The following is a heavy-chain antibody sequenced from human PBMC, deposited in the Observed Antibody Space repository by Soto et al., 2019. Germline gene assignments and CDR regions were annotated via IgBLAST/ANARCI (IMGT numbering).Heavy chain of an antibody. V-gene: IGHV3-23*01. CDR3: ASNYAYAEGYYFYGIDV. Sequence: GGSLRLSCAASGFTFSNNAMSWVRQAPGKGLEWVSAISGSGGRTYCADSVKGRFTISRDNSKNTLHLQMNSLRAEDTAVYYCASNYAYAEGYYFYGIDVWGQGTTVTVSS. D-gene: IGHD3-16*01. J-gene: IGHJ6*02. CDR2: ISGSGGRT. CDR1: GFTFSNNA.